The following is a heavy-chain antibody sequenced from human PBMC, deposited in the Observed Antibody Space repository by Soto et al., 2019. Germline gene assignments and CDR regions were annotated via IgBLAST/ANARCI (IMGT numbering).Heavy chain of an antibody. CDR3: ARVSSNHGGNSWSFGWYFDL. V-gene: IGHV3-64*02. Sequence: EVQLAESGEGLVQPGGSLRLSCAASGFTFSAYAMHWVRQAPGKGLEYLSSISSNGRSTYIAESVRGRFTISRDDSKNTLYLQMGSLRAEDTAVYFCARVSSNHGGNSWSFGWYFDLWGRGTLVTVSS. CDR2: ISSNGRST. D-gene: IGHD2-21*01. CDR1: GFTFSAYA. J-gene: IGHJ2*01.